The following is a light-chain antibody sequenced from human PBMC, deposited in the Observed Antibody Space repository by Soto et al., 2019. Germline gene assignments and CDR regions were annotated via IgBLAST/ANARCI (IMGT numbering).Light chain of an antibody. CDR2: GAS. CDR3: QQYSNWPT. J-gene: IGKJ5*01. CDR1: QSVRRN. V-gene: IGKV3-15*01. Sequence: EIVMTQSPATLSVSPGERATLSCRASQSVRRNLAWYQQRPGQAPRLLISGASTRATGIAARFSGSGSGREFTLTISSLQSEDSALYYCQQYSNWPTFGQGTRLEIK.